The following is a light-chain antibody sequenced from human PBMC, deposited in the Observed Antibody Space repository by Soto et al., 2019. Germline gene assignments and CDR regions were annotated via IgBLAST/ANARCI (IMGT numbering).Light chain of an antibody. CDR1: ESVSSSN. CDR2: RAS. V-gene: IGKV3-15*01. J-gene: IGKJ1*01. Sequence: IVLTQSRGTLSLSRGERATFSCRASESVSSSNLAWYPQNPGQAPRLLIYRASTRATGIPARFSGSGSRTEFTLTIRSLQSEDFAVYYCQQYNNWPPWTFGQGTTVDIK. CDR3: QQYNNWPPWT.